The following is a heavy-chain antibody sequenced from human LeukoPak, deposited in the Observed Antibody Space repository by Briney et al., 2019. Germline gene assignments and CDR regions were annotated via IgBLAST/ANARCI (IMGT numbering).Heavy chain of an antibody. Sequence: GGSLRLSCAASGFXGSNNYISWVRQAPGKGVKWVSAISGSGGSTYYADSVKGRFTISRDNSKNTLYLQMNSLRAEDTAVYYCAKQHPNWFDPWGQGTLVTVSS. CDR1: GFXGSNNY. V-gene: IGHV3-23*01. J-gene: IGHJ5*02. CDR2: ISGSGGST. D-gene: IGHD6-13*01. CDR3: AKQHPNWFDP.